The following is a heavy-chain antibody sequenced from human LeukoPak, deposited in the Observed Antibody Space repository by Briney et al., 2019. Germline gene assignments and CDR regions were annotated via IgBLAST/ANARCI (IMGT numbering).Heavy chain of an antibody. CDR1: GFNFRTAA. CDR3: VKDIQLST. Sequence: GGSLRLSRGAWGFNFRTAAMTWVRQAPGKGLEWVSLIGSSGGSTYYADSVKGRFTISRDNFNHTLTLQMNSLRVEDTAIYYCVKDIQLSTWGLGTMVTVSS. CDR2: IGSSGGST. D-gene: IGHD5-24*01. J-gene: IGHJ3*01. V-gene: IGHV3-23*01.